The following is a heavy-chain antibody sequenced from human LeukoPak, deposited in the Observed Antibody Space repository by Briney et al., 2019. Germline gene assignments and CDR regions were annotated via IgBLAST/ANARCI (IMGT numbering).Heavy chain of an antibody. D-gene: IGHD3-22*01. CDR3: VKDRAKYYCRNGHYYRQNGDY. Sequence: GGSLRLSCAASGFTFSIYAMSWVRQAPGKGLEWVSSITSISSASFYADSVKGRFTISRDNSRDTLYLQMNSLRAGDTAIYYFVKDRAKYYCRNGHYYRQNGDYWGQGTLVAVSS. V-gene: IGHV3-23*01. CDR1: GFTFSIYA. CDR2: ITSISSAS. J-gene: IGHJ4*02.